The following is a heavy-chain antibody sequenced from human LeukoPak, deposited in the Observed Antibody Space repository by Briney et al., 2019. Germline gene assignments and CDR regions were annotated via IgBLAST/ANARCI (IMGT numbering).Heavy chain of an antibody. CDR1: GGTFSSYA. J-gene: IGHJ3*02. V-gene: IGHV1-69*01. D-gene: IGHD1-14*01. Sequence: SVKVSCKASGGTFSSYAISWVRQAPGQGLEWMGGIIPIFGTANYAQKFQGRVTVTADESTSTAYMELSSLRSEDTAVHYCASPALDNHDAFDIWGQGTMVTVSS. CDR3: ASPALDNHDAFDI. CDR2: IIPIFGTA.